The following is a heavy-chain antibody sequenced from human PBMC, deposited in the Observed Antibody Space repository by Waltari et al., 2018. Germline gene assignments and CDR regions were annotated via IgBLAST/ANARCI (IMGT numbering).Heavy chain of an antibody. CDR2: IINNGDSS. CDR1: GFTFSNYA. V-gene: IGHV3-23*01. CDR3: ARDECTGGDCYSHFHY. J-gene: IGHJ4*02. D-gene: IGHD2-21*02. Sequence: EVHLLESGGGLIRPGGSLRLSCAASGFTFSNYAMSWVRQAPGSFLLWVSGIINNGDSSFSADSVKGRFTISRDNSKNTLYLQMENLRGEDTAVYYCARDECTGGDCYSHFHYWGQGTLVTVSS.